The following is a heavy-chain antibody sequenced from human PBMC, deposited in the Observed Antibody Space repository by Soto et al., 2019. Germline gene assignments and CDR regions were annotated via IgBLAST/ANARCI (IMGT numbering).Heavy chain of an antibody. D-gene: IGHD5-12*01. Sequence: QVQLVESGGGVVQPGRSLRLSCAASGFTFSSYAMHWVRQAPGKGLEWVAVISYDGSNKYYADSVKGRFTISRDNSKNTLYLKMNSLRAEDTAVYYCARESDIVATTPTFDYWGQGTLVTVSS. CDR3: ARESDIVATTPTFDY. J-gene: IGHJ4*02. CDR2: ISYDGSNK. CDR1: GFTFSSYA. V-gene: IGHV3-30-3*01.